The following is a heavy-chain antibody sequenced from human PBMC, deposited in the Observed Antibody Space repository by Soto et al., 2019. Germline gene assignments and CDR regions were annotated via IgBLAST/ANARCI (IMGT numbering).Heavy chain of an antibody. D-gene: IGHD6-6*01. CDR2: INPSGGST. Sequence: ASVKVSCKASGYTFTSYYMHWVRQAPGQGLEWMGIINPSGGSTSYAQKFQGRVTMTRDTSTSTVYMELSSLRSEDTAVYYCAREPRLEYSSPLGIGPWGQGTLVTVSS. CDR1: GYTFTSYY. J-gene: IGHJ5*02. V-gene: IGHV1-46*03. CDR3: AREPRLEYSSPLGIGP.